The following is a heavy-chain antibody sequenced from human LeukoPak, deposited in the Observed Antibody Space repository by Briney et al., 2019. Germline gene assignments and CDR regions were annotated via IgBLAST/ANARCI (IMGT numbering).Heavy chain of an antibody. J-gene: IGHJ5*02. CDR1: GGSISSYY. CDR2: IYYSGST. Sequence: SETLSLTCTVSGGSISSYYWSWIRQPPGKGLEWIGYIYYSGSTNYNPSLKSRVTISVDTSKNQFSLKLSSVTAADTAVYYCARTNSGSYENWFDPWGQGTLVTVSS. CDR3: ARTNSGSYENWFDP. V-gene: IGHV4-59*01. D-gene: IGHD1-26*01.